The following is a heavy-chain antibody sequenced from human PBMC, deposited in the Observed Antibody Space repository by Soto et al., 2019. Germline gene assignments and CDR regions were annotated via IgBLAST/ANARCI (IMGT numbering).Heavy chain of an antibody. D-gene: IGHD3-10*01. CDR1: GFTFSSYA. CDR2: ISGSGGST. Sequence: VQLLESGGGLVQPGGSLRLSCAASGFTFSSYAMSWVRQAPGKGLEWVSAISGSGGSTYYADSVKGRFTISRDNSKNTLYLQMNSLRAEDTAVYYCAKDYYYGSGSYYDWFDPWGQGTLVTVSS. J-gene: IGHJ5*02. V-gene: IGHV3-23*01. CDR3: AKDYYYGSGSYYDWFDP.